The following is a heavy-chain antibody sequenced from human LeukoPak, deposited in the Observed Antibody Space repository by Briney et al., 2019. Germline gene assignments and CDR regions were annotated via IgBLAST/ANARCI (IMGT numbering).Heavy chain of an antibody. CDR2: IYSGGST. J-gene: IGHJ5*02. CDR1: GFTVSSNY. Sequence: GGSLRLSCAASGFTVSSNYMSWVRQAPGKGLEWVSVIYSGGSTYYADSVKGRFTISRDNSKNTLYLQMNSLRAEDTAVYYCARSLVPYYDFWSGYYLSWFDPWGQGPWSPSPQ. V-gene: IGHV3-66*01. D-gene: IGHD3-3*01. CDR3: ARSLVPYYDFWSGYYLSWFDP.